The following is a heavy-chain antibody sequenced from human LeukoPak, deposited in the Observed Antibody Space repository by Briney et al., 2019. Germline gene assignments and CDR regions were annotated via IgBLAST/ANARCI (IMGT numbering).Heavy chain of an antibody. CDR3: ARVRVTSSGWYRRGEHWFDP. Sequence: PSETLSLTCTVSGGSISSSSCYWGWIPQPPGQGLEWIGSIYYSGSTYYNPSLKSRVTISVDTSKNQFSLKLSSVTAADTAVYYCARVRVTSSGWYRRGEHWFDPWGQGTLVTVSS. CDR1: GGSISSSSCY. CDR2: IYYSGST. V-gene: IGHV4-39*01. D-gene: IGHD6-19*01. J-gene: IGHJ5*02.